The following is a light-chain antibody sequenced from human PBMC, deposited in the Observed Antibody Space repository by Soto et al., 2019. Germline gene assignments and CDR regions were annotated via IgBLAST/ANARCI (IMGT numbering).Light chain of an antibody. CDR1: QSVSSNY. J-gene: IGKJ4*01. V-gene: IGKV3-20*01. Sequence: EIVLTQSPGTLSFSAGERATLSFRASQSVSSNYLAWYQQKPGQAPRLLIYGASTRATGVPDRFSGSGSGTDFTLTISRLEPEDFAVYICQQYGKSPLTFGGGTKVDI. CDR3: QQYGKSPLT. CDR2: GAS.